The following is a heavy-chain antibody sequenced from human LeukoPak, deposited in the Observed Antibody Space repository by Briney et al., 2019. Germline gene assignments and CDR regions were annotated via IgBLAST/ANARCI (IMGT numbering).Heavy chain of an antibody. D-gene: IGHD2-2*01. CDR2: ISYDGSNK. CDR3: AKATWQYPVS. CDR1: GFTFSRYG. Sequence: GGSLRLSCAASGFTFSRYGMHWVREAPGKGLGGVAVISYDGSNKYYADSVKGRFTISRDNSKNTLYLQMNSLRAEDTAVYYYAKATWQYPVSWGQGTLVTVSS. V-gene: IGHV3-30*18. J-gene: IGHJ5*02.